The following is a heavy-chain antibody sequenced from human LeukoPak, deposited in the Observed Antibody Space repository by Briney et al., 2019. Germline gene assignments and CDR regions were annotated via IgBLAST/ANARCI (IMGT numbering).Heavy chain of an antibody. J-gene: IGHJ3*02. D-gene: IGHD3-16*02. Sequence: PSETLSLTCTVSGGSISSYYWSWIRQPPGKGLEWIGYIYYSGSTKYNPSLKSRVTISVDMSKNQFSLKLRSVTAADTAVYYCAREGPGGVIVIGAFDIWGQGTMVTVSS. V-gene: IGHV4-59*12. CDR2: IYYSGST. CDR1: GGSISSYY. CDR3: AREGPGGVIVIGAFDI.